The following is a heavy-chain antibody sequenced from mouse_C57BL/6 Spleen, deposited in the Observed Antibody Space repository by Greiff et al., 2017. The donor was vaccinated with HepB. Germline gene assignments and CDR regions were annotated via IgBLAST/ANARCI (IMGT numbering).Heavy chain of an antibody. V-gene: IGHV7-3*01. D-gene: IGHD1-1*01. CDR3: ARWDYGSSYGFAY. Sequence: EVKVVESGGGLVQPGGSLSLSCSASGFTFTDYYMSWVRQPPGKALEWLGFIRNKANGYTTEYSASVKGRFTISRDNSQSILYLQMNALRAEDSATYYCARWDYGSSYGFAYWGQGTLVTVSA. J-gene: IGHJ3*01. CDR1: GFTFTDYY. CDR2: IRNKANGYTT.